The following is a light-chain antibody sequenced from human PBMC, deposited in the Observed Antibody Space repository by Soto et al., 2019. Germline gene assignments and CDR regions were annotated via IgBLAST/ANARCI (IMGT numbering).Light chain of an antibody. CDR3: QQYGSLPRT. CDR2: GTS. J-gene: IGKJ1*01. CDR1: QSISSSY. V-gene: IGKV3-20*01. Sequence: EIVLTQSPGTLSLSPGERATLSCRASQSISSSYLAWYQQKPGQAPRLLIYGTSSRATGIPDRFSGSGSGTDFTLTISRLEPEGVAVYYCQQYGSLPRTFGQGTKVEIK.